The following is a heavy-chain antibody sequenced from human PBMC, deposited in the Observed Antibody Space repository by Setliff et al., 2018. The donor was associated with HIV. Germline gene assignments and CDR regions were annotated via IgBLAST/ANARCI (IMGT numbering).Heavy chain of an antibody. CDR1: GVTVSKNY. Sequence: HPGGSLRLSCAASGVTVSKNYMSWVRQAPGKGLEWASVIYTGGATFYADSVKARFTISRDNSRNTLYLQMNSLRAEDTAVYYCARSNLRRYGDPDWYFDLWGRGTLVTVSS. D-gene: IGHD4-17*01. J-gene: IGHJ2*01. V-gene: IGHV3-66*02. CDR3: ARSNLRRYGDPDWYFDL. CDR2: IYTGGAT.